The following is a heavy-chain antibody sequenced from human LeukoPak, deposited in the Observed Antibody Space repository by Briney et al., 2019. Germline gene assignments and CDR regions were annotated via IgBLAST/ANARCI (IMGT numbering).Heavy chain of an antibody. CDR1: GFTFRNHW. V-gene: IGHV3-74*01. D-gene: IGHD7-27*01. CDR3: ARNNWGIDY. J-gene: IGHJ4*02. Sequence: GGSLRLSCAASGFTFRNHWMHWVRQAPGKGLVWVARINSDGSDTSHADSVEGRFTISRDNAKDTLYLQMHSLRVEDTAVYYCARNNWGIDYWGQGNLVAVSS. CDR2: INSDGSDT.